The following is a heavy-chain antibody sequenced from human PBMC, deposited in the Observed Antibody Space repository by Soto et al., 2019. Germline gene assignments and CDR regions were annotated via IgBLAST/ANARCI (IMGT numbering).Heavy chain of an antibody. J-gene: IGHJ4*02. CDR2: IYPGDSDV. CDR1: GYTFTTYW. V-gene: IGHV5-51*01. D-gene: IGHD5-12*01. CDR3: ARQNYAGYGGYDSAFDT. Sequence: PGESLKISCQGSGYTFTTYWVGWVRQRPGKGLDWMGNIYPGDSDVKYSPSFQGQVTISVDKSISTAYLQWNSLKASDTAVSYCARQNYAGYGGYDSAFDTWGQGTLVTVSS.